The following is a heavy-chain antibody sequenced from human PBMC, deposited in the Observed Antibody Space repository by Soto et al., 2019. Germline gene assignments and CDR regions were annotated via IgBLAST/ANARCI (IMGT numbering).Heavy chain of an antibody. D-gene: IGHD3-10*01. CDR3: ASLGLTMVRDTY. CDR2: IISSSSTI. CDR1: GFTFSSYS. J-gene: IGHJ1*01. V-gene: IGHV3-48*02. Sequence: EVQLVESGGGLVQSWGSLRLSCAASGFTFSSYSINWVRQVPGKGLVWVSYIISSSSTIYYAESVKGRFSITRDNTKTSLYMHMNSLRDEDTAVYYCASLGLTMVRDTYCGHRTLVTVFS.